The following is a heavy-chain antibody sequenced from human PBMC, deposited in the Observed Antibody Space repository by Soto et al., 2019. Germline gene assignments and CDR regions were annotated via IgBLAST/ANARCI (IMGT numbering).Heavy chain of an antibody. Sequence: GGSLRLSCAASGFTFSSYAMSWVRQAPGKGLEWVSAISGSGGSTYYADSVKGRFTISRDNSKNTLYLQMNSLRAEDTAVYYCAKGYVLTYYYDSSGFEDAFDIWGQGTMVTVSS. J-gene: IGHJ3*02. D-gene: IGHD3-22*01. CDR1: GFTFSSYA. CDR2: ISGSGGST. V-gene: IGHV3-23*01. CDR3: AKGYVLTYYYDSSGFEDAFDI.